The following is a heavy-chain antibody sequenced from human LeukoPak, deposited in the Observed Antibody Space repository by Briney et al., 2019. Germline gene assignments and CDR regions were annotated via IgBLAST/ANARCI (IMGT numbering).Heavy chain of an antibody. CDR3: ARDPQNVLEFDY. CDR1: GYTFTSYG. CDR2: TSAYNGNT. V-gene: IGHV1-18*01. D-gene: IGHD4/OR15-4a*01. Sequence: ASVKVSCKASGYTFTSYGMCWVRQAPGQGLEWMGWTSAYNGNTNYAQTFQGRVTMTIDRSASTAYMELRSLRSDDTAVYYCARDPQNVLEFDYWGQGTLVTVSS. J-gene: IGHJ4*02.